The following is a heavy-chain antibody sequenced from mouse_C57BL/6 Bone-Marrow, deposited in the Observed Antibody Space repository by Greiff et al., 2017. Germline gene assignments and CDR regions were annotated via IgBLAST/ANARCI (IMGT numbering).Heavy chain of an antibody. Sequence: SGSELRSPGSSVKLSCKDFDSEVFPIAYMSWVRQKPGHGFEWIGGILPSIGRTIYGEKFEDKATLDADTLSNTAYLELNSLTSEDSAIYYCARNYYYGSSYVAWFAYWGQGTLVTVSA. D-gene: IGHD1-1*01. CDR3: ARNYYYGSSYVAWFAY. J-gene: IGHJ3*01. CDR1: DSEVFPIAY. CDR2: ILPSIGRT. V-gene: IGHV15-2*01.